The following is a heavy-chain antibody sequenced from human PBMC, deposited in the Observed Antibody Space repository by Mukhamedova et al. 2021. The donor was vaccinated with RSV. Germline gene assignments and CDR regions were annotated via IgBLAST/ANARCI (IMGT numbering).Heavy chain of an antibody. D-gene: IGHD3-22*01. CDR2: GGST. Sequence: GGSTYYADSVKGRFTISRDNSKNTLYLQMNSLRAEDTAVYYCAKIDGSGYYNAIDYWGQGTLFTVSS. J-gene: IGHJ4*02. CDR3: AKIDGSGYYNAIDY. V-gene: IGHV3-23*01.